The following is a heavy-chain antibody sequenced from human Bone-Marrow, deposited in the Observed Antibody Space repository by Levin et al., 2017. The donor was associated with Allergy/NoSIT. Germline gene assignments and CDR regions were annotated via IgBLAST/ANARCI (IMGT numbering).Heavy chain of an antibody. CDR3: ARDRLVRGVTDDYYYDYGMDV. V-gene: IGHV3-33*01. CDR2: IWYDGSNK. D-gene: IGHD3-10*01. CDR1: GFTFSSYG. J-gene: IGHJ6*02. Sequence: GGSLRLSCAASGFTFSSYGMHWVRQAPGKGLEWVAVIWYDGSNKYYADSVKGRFTISRDNSKNTLYLQMNSLRAEDTAVYYCARDRLVRGVTDDYYYDYGMDVWGQGTTVTVSS.